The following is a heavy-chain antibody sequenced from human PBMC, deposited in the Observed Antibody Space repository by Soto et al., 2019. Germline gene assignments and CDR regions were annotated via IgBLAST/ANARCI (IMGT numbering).Heavy chain of an antibody. CDR2: ISSSSSYI. D-gene: IGHD2-2*01. CDR3: ARDGVVGDCSSTSCYGQLHYYMDV. J-gene: IGHJ6*03. V-gene: IGHV3-21*01. CDR1: GFTFSSYS. Sequence: GGSIRLSCAASGFTFSSYSMNWVRKEPGKGLEWVSSISSSSSYIYYADSVKGRFTISRDNAKNSLYLQMNSLRAEDTAVYYCARDGVVGDCSSTSCYGQLHYYMDVWGKATTVTVSS.